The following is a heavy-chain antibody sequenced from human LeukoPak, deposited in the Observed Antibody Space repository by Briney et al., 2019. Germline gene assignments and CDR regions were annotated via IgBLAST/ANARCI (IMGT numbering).Heavy chain of an antibody. CDR3: AREGGVSYYYYYMDV. CDR2: INHSGST. D-gene: IGHD2-21*01. CDR1: GGSFSGYY. J-gene: IGHJ6*03. V-gene: IGHV4-34*01. Sequence: SETLSLTCAVYGGSFSGYYWSWIRQPPGKGLEWIGEINHSGSTNYNPSLKSRVTISVDTSKNQFSLKLSSVTAADTDVYYCAREGGVSYYYYYMDVWGKGTTVTVSS.